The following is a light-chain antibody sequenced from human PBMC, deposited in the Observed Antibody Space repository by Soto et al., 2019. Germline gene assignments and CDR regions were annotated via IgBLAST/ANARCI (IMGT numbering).Light chain of an antibody. J-gene: IGLJ2*01. V-gene: IGLV2-14*03. CDR3: TSWTTSTTMI. CDR1: SSDIGAYNF. Sequence: QSALTQPASVSGSPGPSITISFTGTSSDIGAYNFVSWYQQHPGKAPKLMLYDVNIRPSGVSNRFSGSKSGNTASLTISGLQAEDEADYYCTSWTTSTTMIFGGGTKLTVL. CDR2: DVN.